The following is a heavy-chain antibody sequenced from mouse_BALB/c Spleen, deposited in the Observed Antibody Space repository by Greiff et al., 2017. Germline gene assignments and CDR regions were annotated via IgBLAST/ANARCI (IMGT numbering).Heavy chain of an antibody. D-gene: IGHD2-4*01. CDR1: GFTFSSYT. CDR2: ISSGGSYT. J-gene: IGHJ2*01. V-gene: IGHV5-6-4*01. Sequence: EVKLVESGGGLVKPGGSLKLSCAASGFTFSSYTMSWVRQTPEKRLEWVATISSGGSYTYYPDSVKGRFTISRDNAKNTLYLQMSSLKSEDTAMYYCTRSPYDYDDYWGQGTTLTVSS. CDR3: TRSPYDYDDY.